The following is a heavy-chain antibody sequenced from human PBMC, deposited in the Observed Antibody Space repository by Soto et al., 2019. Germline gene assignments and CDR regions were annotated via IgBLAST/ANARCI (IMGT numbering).Heavy chain of an antibody. V-gene: IGHV3-21*01. CDR1: GFTFSSYS. Sequence: GSLRLSCAASGFTFSSYSMNWVRQAPGKGLEWVSSSSSSSSYIYYADSVKGRFTISRDNAKNSLYLQMNSLRAEDTAVYYCARVPYYYDSSGYRRGYYFDYWGQGTLVTVSS. CDR2: SSSSSSYI. CDR3: ARVPYYYDSSGYRRGYYFDY. D-gene: IGHD3-22*01. J-gene: IGHJ4*02.